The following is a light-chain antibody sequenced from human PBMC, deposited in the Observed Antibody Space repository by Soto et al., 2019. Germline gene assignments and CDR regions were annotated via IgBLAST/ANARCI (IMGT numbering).Light chain of an antibody. V-gene: IGKV1-39*01. J-gene: IGKJ1*01. CDR1: QSISSY. CDR3: QQSYSTSWT. CDR2: AAS. Sequence: DVQITQSPSSLSADVAPTAVITCWSSQSISSYLNWYQQKPGKAPKLLIYAASSLQSGVPSRFSGSGSGTDFTLTISSLQPEDFATYSCQQSYSTSWTFGKGTKVDIK.